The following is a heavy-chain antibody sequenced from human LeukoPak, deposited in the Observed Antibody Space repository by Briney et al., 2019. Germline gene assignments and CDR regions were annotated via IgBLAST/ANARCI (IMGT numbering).Heavy chain of an antibody. CDR2: INPNSGGT. CDR1: GYTFTGYY. J-gene: IGHJ4*02. Sequence: ASVKVSCKASGYTFTGYYMHWVRQAPGQGLEWIGRINPNSGGTNYAQKFQGRVTMTRDTSISTAYMELSRLRSDDTAVYYCARGPPYYYGSGSYGDRFLFGYWGQGTLVTVSS. D-gene: IGHD3-10*01. CDR3: ARGPPYYYGSGSYGDRFLFGY. V-gene: IGHV1-2*06.